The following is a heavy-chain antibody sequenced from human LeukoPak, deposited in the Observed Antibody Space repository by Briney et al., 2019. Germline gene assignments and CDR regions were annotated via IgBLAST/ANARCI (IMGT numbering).Heavy chain of an antibody. J-gene: IGHJ4*02. CDR3: ARAQAYYYDSSGYFY. CDR1: GYTFTSYG. V-gene: IGHV1-18*01. CDR2: ISAYNGNT. Sequence: ASVKVSCKASGYTFTSYGISWVRQAPGQGLAWMGWISAYNGNTNYAQKLQGRVTMTTDTSTSTAYMELRSLRSDDTAVYYCARAQAYYYDSSGYFYWGQGTLVTVSS. D-gene: IGHD3-22*01.